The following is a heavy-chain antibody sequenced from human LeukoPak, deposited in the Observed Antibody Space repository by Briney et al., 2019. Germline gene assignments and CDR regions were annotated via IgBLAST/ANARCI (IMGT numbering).Heavy chain of an antibody. J-gene: IGHJ5*02. D-gene: IGHD4/OR15-4a*01. Sequence: ASVKVSCKASGYPFTAFIISWVRQAPGQALEWMGRINPRNDNIDYARKFQGRLTMTTNTSLGAAYMELSSLTSEDTATYYSVRWYDYGEKRLDPWGHRTLVIVSS. V-gene: IGHV1-8*02. CDR3: VRWYDYGEKRLDP. CDR2: INPRNDNI. CDR1: GYPFTAFI.